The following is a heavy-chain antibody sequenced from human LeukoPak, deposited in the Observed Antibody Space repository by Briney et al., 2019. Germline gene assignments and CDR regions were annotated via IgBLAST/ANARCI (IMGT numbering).Heavy chain of an antibody. CDR2: ISAYNGNT. CDR1: GYTSINYG. V-gene: IGHV1-18*01. CDR3: VRRDYYDSRGYYY. J-gene: IGHJ4*02. D-gene: IGHD3-22*01. Sequence: ASVKVSCKASGYTSINYGISWVRQAPGQGLEWMGWISAYNGNTNYAQKLQGRVTMTTDTSTSTAYMELRSLRSDDTAVHYCVRRDYYDSRGYYYWGQGTLVTVSS.